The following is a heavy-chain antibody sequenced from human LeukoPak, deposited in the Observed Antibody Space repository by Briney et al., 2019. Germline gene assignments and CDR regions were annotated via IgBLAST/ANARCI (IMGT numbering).Heavy chain of an antibody. D-gene: IGHD3-10*01. Sequence: TGGSLRLSCAASGFTFDDYAMHWVRQAPGKGLEWVSGISWNSGSIGYADSVKGRFTISRDNAKNSLYLQMNSLRAEDTALYYCAKSDGVDLVRALTPYFDYWGQGTLVTVSS. CDR2: ISWNSGSI. J-gene: IGHJ4*02. CDR3: AKSDGVDLVRALTPYFDY. V-gene: IGHV3-9*01. CDR1: GFTFDDYA.